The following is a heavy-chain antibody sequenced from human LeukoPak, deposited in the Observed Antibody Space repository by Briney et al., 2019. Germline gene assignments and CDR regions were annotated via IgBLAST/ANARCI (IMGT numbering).Heavy chain of an antibody. V-gene: IGHV4-38-2*01. CDR2: IYHSGST. J-gene: IGHJ3*02. D-gene: IGHD2-2*01. CDR1: GYSISSGYY. Sequence: SETLSLTCAVSGYSISSGYYWGWIRQPPGKGLEWIGSIYHSGSTYYNPSLKSRVTISVDTSKNQFSLKLSSVTAADTAVYYCASLRGYCSSTSCFDAFDIWGQGTMVTVSS. CDR3: ASLRGYCSSTSCFDAFDI.